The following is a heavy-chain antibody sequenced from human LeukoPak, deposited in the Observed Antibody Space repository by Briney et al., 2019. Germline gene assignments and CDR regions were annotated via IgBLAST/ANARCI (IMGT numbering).Heavy chain of an antibody. J-gene: IGHJ4*02. CDR3: ARRGATRTVDY. Sequence: GRSLRLSCAASGFTFSSYGMHWVRQAPGKGLEWVAVIWYDGSNKYYADSVKGRFTISRDNSKDTLYLQMNSLRAEDTAVYYCARRGATRTVDYWGQGTLVTVSS. CDR1: GFTFSSYG. CDR2: IWYDGSNK. V-gene: IGHV3-33*01. D-gene: IGHD1-26*01.